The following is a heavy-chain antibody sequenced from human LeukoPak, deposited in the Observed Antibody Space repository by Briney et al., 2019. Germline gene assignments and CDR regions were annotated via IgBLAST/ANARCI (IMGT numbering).Heavy chain of an antibody. CDR2: ISGSGGST. J-gene: IGHJ4*02. CDR1: GFTFSSYA. Sequence: PGGSLRLSCAASGFTFSSYAMSWVRQAPGKGLEWVSAISGSGGSTYYADSVKGRFTISRDNSKNTLYLQMNSLRAEDTAVYYCAKFAYYDFWSGYYFYFDYWGQGTLVTVSS. V-gene: IGHV3-23*01. CDR3: AKFAYYDFWSGYYFYFDY. D-gene: IGHD3-3*01.